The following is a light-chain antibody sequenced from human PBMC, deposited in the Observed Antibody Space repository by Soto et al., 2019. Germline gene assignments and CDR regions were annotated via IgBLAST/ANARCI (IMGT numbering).Light chain of an antibody. CDR3: QQANSFPLT. J-gene: IGKJ4*01. V-gene: IGKV1-12*01. CDR2: AAS. Sequence: DIPMTQSPSSVSASVGDRVTITCRASQGISSRLAWYQQKPGKAPNLLIYAASNLQSGVPSRFSGSGSETDFTLTIGSLQPEDFATSYCQQANSFPLTFGGGTKVEIK. CDR1: QGISSR.